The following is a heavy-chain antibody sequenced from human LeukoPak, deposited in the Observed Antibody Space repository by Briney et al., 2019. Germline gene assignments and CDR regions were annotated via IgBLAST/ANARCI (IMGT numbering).Heavy chain of an antibody. D-gene: IGHD6-13*01. CDR2: ISSSSSYI. V-gene: IGHV3-21*04. CDR3: ARDLEVRGGAAAGRPYYYYYAMDV. Sequence: KAGGSLRLSCAASGFTFSSYSMNWVRQAPGKGLEWVSSISSSSSYIYYADSVKGRFTISRDNSKNTMYLQMNSLRAEDTAVYYCARDLEVRGGAAAGRPYYYYYAMDVWGQGTTVTVSS. CDR1: GFTFSSYS. J-gene: IGHJ6*02.